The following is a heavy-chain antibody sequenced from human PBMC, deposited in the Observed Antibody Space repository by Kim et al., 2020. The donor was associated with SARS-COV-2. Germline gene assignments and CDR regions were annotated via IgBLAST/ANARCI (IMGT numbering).Heavy chain of an antibody. CDR3: ARGPLFYGDYVYFDY. D-gene: IGHD4-17*01. Sequence: GESLKISCKGSGYSFTSYWIGWVRQMPGKGLEWMGIIYPGDSDTRYSPSFQGQVTISADKSISTAYLQWSSLKASDTAMYYCARGPLFYGDYVYFDYWGQGTLVTVSS. CDR1: GYSFTSYW. V-gene: IGHV5-51*01. J-gene: IGHJ4*02. CDR2: IYPGDSDT.